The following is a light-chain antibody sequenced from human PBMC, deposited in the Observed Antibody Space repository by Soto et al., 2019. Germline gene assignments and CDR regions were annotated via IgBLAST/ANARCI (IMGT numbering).Light chain of an antibody. J-gene: IGKJ1*01. CDR1: QSVTSSY. CDR2: VAS. CDR3: QQYGSSPWT. V-gene: IGKV3-20*01. Sequence: EIVLTQSPGTLSLSPGERASLSCRASQSVTSSYLAWYQQKPGQAPRLLIYVASNRATGIPDRFSGSGSGTDFTLTINSLEPEDFALYYCQQYGSSPWTFGQGTKVEIK.